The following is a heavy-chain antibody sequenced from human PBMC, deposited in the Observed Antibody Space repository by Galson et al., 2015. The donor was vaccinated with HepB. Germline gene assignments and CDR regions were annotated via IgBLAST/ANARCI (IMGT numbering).Heavy chain of an antibody. D-gene: IGHD1-1*01. Sequence: QSGAEVKKPGESLKISCKGSGYSFTSYWIGWVRQKPGKGLECMGIIYPGDSEIRSSPSFQGQVTMSVDKSITTAYLQWSSLKAADTAMYYCARLGQGHYNSSGMEVWGQETTVAVSS. CDR2: IYPGDSEI. CDR3: ARLGQGHYNSSGMEV. J-gene: IGHJ6*02. V-gene: IGHV5-51*01. CDR1: GYSFTSYW.